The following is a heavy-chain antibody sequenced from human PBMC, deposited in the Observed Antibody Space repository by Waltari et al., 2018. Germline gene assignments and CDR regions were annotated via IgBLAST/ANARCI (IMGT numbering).Heavy chain of an antibody. V-gene: IGHV3-30*18. CDR2: ISSDGSGK. J-gene: IGHJ5*02. CDR1: GYPFNNYG. CDR3: AKAGGIYNYPLDP. Sequence: QVEESGGGVVQPGGSLRLSCVASGYPFNNYGMHWVRQAPGKGLEWRAVISSDGSGKYYADSVKGRFTMSRDNSKNMVYLQMNSLRPEDTAVYYCAKAGGIYNYPLDPWGQGTLVTVSS. D-gene: IGHD1-26*01.